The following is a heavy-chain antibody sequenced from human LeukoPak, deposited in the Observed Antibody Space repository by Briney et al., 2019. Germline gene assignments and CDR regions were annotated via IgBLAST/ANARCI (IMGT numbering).Heavy chain of an antibody. Sequence: SETLSLTCTVSGGSISSGGYYWSWIRQHPGKGLEWIGYIYYSGSTYYNPSLKSRVTISVDTSKNQFSLKLSSVTAADTAVYYCARGDYGITIFGVVIANFDYWGQGTLATVCS. CDR3: ARGDYGITIFGVVIANFDY. J-gene: IGHJ4*02. V-gene: IGHV4-31*03. CDR2: IYYSGST. D-gene: IGHD3-3*01. CDR1: GGSISSGGYY.